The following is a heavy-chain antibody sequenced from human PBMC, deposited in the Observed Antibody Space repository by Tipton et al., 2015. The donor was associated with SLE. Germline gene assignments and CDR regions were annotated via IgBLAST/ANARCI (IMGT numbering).Heavy chain of an antibody. CDR2: ITTAGDP. CDR3: ARGGYSSSWYVY. CDR1: GFTFSTYD. D-gene: IGHD6-13*01. V-gene: IGHV3-13*05. Sequence: GSLRLSCAASGFTFSTYDMHWVRQATGKGLEWVSAITTAGDPYYPGSVKGRFTISRESAKNSLYLQMNSLRAEDTAVYYCARGGYSSSWYVYWGQGTLVTVSS. J-gene: IGHJ4*02.